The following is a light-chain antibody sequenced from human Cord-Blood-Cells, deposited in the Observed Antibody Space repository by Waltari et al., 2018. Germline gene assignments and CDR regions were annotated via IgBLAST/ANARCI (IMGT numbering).Light chain of an antibody. J-gene: IGLJ3*02. Sequence: SALTQPASVSGSPGQSIPISCPGTSSDVGGYTYVSWYQQHPGKAPKRMIYEVSNRPSGVSNRFSGSKSGNTASLTISGLQAEDEADYYCSSYTSSSTQVFGGGTKLTVL. CDR2: EVS. CDR3: SSYTSSSTQV. CDR1: SSDVGGYTY. V-gene: IGLV2-14*01.